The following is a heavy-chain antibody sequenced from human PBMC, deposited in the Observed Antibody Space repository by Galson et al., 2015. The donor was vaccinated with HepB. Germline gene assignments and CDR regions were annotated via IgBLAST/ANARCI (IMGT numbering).Heavy chain of an antibody. D-gene: IGHD3-10*01. Sequence: SLRLSCAASGFTFSSYSMNWVRQAPGKGLEWVSSISSSSSYIYYADSVKGRFTISRDNAKNSLYLQMNSLRAEDTAVYYCAGGHPLLWFGELVHGMDVWGQGTTVTVSS. CDR3: AGGHPLLWFGELVHGMDV. CDR1: GFTFSSYS. V-gene: IGHV3-21*01. CDR2: ISSSSSYI. J-gene: IGHJ6*02.